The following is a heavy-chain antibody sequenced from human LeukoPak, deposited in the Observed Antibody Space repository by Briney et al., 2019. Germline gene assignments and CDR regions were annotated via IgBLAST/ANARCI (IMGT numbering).Heavy chain of an antibody. CDR3: VKGAYGEGN. V-gene: IGHV3-64D*06. J-gene: IGHJ4*02. D-gene: IGHD3-10*01. CDR1: GFTFSNYA. Sequence: GGSLRLSCSASGFTFSNYAMQWVRQAPGKGLEYVSAISSIGGSTYYADSVKGRFTISRDNSKNTLYLQMSSLRTEDTAVYYCVKGAYGEGNWGQGTLVTVSS. CDR2: ISSIGGST.